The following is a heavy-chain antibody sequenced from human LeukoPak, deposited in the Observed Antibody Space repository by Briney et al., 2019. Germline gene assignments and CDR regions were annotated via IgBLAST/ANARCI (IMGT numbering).Heavy chain of an antibody. CDR3: ARVCPVVTPVVFYYYYYMDV. CDR2: IYYSGST. Sequence: SETLSLTCAVYGGSFSGYYWGWIRQPPGKGLEWIGSIYYSGSTYYNPSLKSRVTISVDTSKNQFSLKLSSVTAADTAVYYCARVCPVVTPVVFYYYYYMDVWGKGTTVTVSS. J-gene: IGHJ6*03. CDR1: GGSFSGYY. D-gene: IGHD4-23*01. V-gene: IGHV4-34*01.